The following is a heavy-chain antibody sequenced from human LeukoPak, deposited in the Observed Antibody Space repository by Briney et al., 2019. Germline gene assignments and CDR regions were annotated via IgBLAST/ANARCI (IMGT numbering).Heavy chain of an antibody. Sequence: PSETLSLTCTVSGGSISSSSYYWGWIRQPPGKGLEWIGSIYYSGSTYYNPSLKSRVTISVDTSKNQFSLKLSSVTAADTAVYYCARHGRFSWGIDYWGQGTLVTVSS. J-gene: IGHJ4*02. CDR2: IYYSGST. CDR1: GGSISSSSYY. V-gene: IGHV4-39*01. D-gene: IGHD2-15*01. CDR3: ARHGRFSWGIDY.